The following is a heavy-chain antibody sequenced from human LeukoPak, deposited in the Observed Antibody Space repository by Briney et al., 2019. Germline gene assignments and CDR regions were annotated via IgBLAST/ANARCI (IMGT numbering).Heavy chain of an antibody. D-gene: IGHD5-24*01. Sequence: PGGSLRLSCAASGFTFSSYWMSWVRQAPGKGLEWVANIKQDGSEKYYVDSVKGRFTISRDNAKNSLYLQMNSLRAEDTAVYYCARPIGWLHRKGYGMDVWGQGTTVTVSS. CDR2: IKQDGSEK. CDR1: GFTFSSYW. V-gene: IGHV3-7*01. J-gene: IGHJ6*02. CDR3: ARPIGWLHRKGYGMDV.